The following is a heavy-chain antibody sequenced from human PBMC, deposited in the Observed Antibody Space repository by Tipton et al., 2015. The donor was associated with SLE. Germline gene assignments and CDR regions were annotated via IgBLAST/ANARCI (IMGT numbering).Heavy chain of an antibody. CDR2: VSPSGDT. J-gene: IGHJ4*02. Sequence: TLSLTCTVSGYSISIGFYWGWIRQPPGKGLDWIGHVSPSGDTNYNPSLESRVTISRDTPNNQFSLKLNSVTAADAAIYYCATRYYDYIWGGSRKYFFDYWGQGALVTVSS. V-gene: IGHV4-38-2*02. CDR1: GYSISIGFY. D-gene: IGHD3-16*01. CDR3: ATRYYDYIWGGSRKYFFDY.